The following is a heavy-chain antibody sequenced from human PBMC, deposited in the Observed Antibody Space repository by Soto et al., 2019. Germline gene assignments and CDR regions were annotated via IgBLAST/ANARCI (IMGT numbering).Heavy chain of an antibody. D-gene: IGHD6-13*01. CDR2: IYYSGST. Sequence: SETLSLTCTVSGGSISSYYWSWIRQPPGKGLEWIGYIYYSGSTNYNPSLKSRVTISVDTSKNQFSLKLSSVTAADTAVYYCARCIAAAMNMDVWGKGTTVTVSS. V-gene: IGHV4-59*08. CDR1: GGSISSYY. J-gene: IGHJ6*03. CDR3: ARCIAAAMNMDV.